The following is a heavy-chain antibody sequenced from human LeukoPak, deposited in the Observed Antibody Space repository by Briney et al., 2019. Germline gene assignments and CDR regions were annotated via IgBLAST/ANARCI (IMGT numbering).Heavy chain of an antibody. V-gene: IGHV3-30*18. Sequence: GGSLRLSCAASGFTFSSYGMHWVRQAPGKGLEWVAVISYDGSKKYYADSVKGRFTISRDNSKNTLYLQMNSLRAEDTAVYYCAKVVSGWYGEGFDYWGQGTLVTVSS. D-gene: IGHD6-19*01. CDR1: GFTFSSYG. CDR3: AKVVSGWYGEGFDY. J-gene: IGHJ4*02. CDR2: ISYDGSKK.